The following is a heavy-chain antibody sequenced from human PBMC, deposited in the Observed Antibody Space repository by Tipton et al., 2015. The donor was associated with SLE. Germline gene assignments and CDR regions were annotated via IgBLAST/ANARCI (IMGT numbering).Heavy chain of an antibody. D-gene: IGHD1-7*01. J-gene: IGHJ4*02. CDR1: DDSFSTYY. Sequence: TLSLTCTVSDDSFSTYYWSWIRQPPGGGLEWIGYMSYSGSTNYNPSLKSRVTMSLDTSKNQFSLRLNSVTAADTAVYYCARVLTGTSTFDYWGQGTLVTVSS. V-gene: IGHV4-59*01. CDR3: ARVLTGTSTFDY. CDR2: MSYSGST.